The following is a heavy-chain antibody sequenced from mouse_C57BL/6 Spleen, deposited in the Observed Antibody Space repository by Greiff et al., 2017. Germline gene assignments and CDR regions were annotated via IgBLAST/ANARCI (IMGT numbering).Heavy chain of an antibody. CDR3: SSDSTGFAY. V-gene: IGHV1-80*01. CDR2: IYPGDGDT. J-gene: IGHJ3*01. Sequence: VKLVESGAELVKPGASVKISCKASGYAFRSYWMNWVKQRPGKGLEWIGQIYPGDGDTNSNGKMKGKALLTADKSSSTAYMQLSSLTSEDSAVYIGSSDSTGFAYWCQGTLVTVSA. CDR1: GYAFRSYW. D-gene: IGHD1-1*01.